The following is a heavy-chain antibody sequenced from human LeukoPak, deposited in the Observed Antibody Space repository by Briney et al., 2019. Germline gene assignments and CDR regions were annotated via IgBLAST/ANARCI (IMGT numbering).Heavy chain of an antibody. CDR1: GFTFNSFG. V-gene: IGHV3-30*18. D-gene: IGHD2-15*01. Sequence: GRSLRLSCAASGFTFNSFGMHWVRQAPGKGLEWVAVMSYDGSNKYYADSVKGRFTVSRDNSKNTLYLQMNSLRAEDTAVYFCAKERDSALGYWGQGTPVTVSS. CDR3: AKERDSALGY. CDR2: MSYDGSNK. J-gene: IGHJ4*02.